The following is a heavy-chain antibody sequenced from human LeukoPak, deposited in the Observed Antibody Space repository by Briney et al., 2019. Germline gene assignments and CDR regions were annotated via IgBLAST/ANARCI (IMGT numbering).Heavy chain of an antibody. CDR3: ARAVTAPMSDPTAPFDY. CDR2: ISSSSSTI. J-gene: IGHJ4*02. Sequence: PGGSLRLSCAASGFTFSSYSMNWVRQAPGKGLEWVSYISSSSSTIYYADSVKGRFTISRDNAKNSLYLQMNSLRAEDTAVYYCARAVTAPMSDPTAPFDYWGQGTLVTVSS. V-gene: IGHV3-48*01. CDR1: GFTFSSYS. D-gene: IGHD2-21*02.